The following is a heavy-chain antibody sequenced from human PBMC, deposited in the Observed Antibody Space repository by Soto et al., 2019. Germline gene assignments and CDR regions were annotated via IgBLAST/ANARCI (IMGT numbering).Heavy chain of an antibody. CDR1: GLTFRSFT. V-gene: IGHV3-21*01. CDR3: TRDASRDSSARGWFDP. J-gene: IGHJ5*02. D-gene: IGHD6-13*01. Sequence: PXGSLMLSCAASGLTFRSFTMNLVRQAPGKGLEWVSTISSNSAYIYYTDALRGRFTISRDNAKNSLHLQMNSLRAEDTAVYYCTRDASRDSSARGWFDPWGPGTLVTV. CDR2: ISSNSAYI.